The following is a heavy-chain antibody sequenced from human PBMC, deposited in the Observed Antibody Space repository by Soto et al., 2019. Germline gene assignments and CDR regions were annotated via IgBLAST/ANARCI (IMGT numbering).Heavy chain of an antibody. CDR1: GGSISSSNW. CDR2: IYHSGST. J-gene: IGHJ4*02. CDR3: ASIQAYYYDSSGYSD. V-gene: IGHV4-4*02. D-gene: IGHD3-22*01. Sequence: QVQLQESGPGLVKPSGTLSLTCAVSGGSISSSNWWSWVRQPPGKGLEGIGEIYHSGSTNYNPSLKSRVTISVDKSKNQFSLKLSSVTAADTAVYYCASIQAYYYDSSGYSDWGQGTLVTVSS.